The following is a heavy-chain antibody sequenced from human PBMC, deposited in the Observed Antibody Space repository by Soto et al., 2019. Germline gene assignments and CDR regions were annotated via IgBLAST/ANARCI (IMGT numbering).Heavy chain of an antibody. D-gene: IGHD5-12*01. CDR1: GFTFGDYA. Sequence: GGSLRLSCTASGFTFGDYAMSWFRQAPGKGLEWVGFIRSKAYGGTTEYAASVKGRFTISRDDSKSIAYLQMNSLKTEDTAVYYCGSIVATILYWFDPWGQGTLVTVSS. CDR3: GSIVATILYWFDP. J-gene: IGHJ5*02. CDR2: IRSKAYGGTT. V-gene: IGHV3-49*03.